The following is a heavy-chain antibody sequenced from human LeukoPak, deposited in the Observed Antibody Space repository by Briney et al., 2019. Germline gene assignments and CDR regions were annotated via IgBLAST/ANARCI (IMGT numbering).Heavy chain of an antibody. Sequence: PGGSLRLSCAASGFTFSSYWMHWVRQAPGKGLVWVSRINSDGSSTSYADSVKGRFTISRDNAKNTLYLQMNSLRAEDTAVYYCVRSVSGTYGQFDFWGQGTLVTVSS. V-gene: IGHV3-74*01. CDR1: GFTFSSYW. D-gene: IGHD5/OR15-5a*01. CDR2: INSDGSST. J-gene: IGHJ4*02. CDR3: VRSVSGTYGQFDF.